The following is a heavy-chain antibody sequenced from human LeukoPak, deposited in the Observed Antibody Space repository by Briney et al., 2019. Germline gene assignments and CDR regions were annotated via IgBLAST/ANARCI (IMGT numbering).Heavy chain of an antibody. Sequence: QSGGSLRLSCAASGFAVSDSFMTWVRQAPGKGLEWVAVISYDGSNKYYADSVKGRFTISRDNSKNTLYLQMNSLRAEDTAVYYCAKDANDAFDIWGQGTMVTVSS. V-gene: IGHV3-30*18. CDR2: ISYDGSNK. J-gene: IGHJ3*02. CDR3: AKDANDAFDI. CDR1: GFAVSDSF.